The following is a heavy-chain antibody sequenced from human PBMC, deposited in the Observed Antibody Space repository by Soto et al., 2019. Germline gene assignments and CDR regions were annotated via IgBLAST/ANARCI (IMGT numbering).Heavy chain of an antibody. J-gene: IGHJ4*02. CDR1: GYSFSSHC. D-gene: IGHD1-26*01. CDR2: IYPGDSDT. V-gene: IGHV5-51*01. CDR3: ARSGVGAMNPASGTDY. Sequence: GESLKISCKGFGYSFSSHCIGWVRQMPGKGLEWMGIIYPGDSDTRYGPSFQGQVTISADKSISTAYLQWRSLKTSDTAMYYCARSGVGAMNPASGTDYWGQGTLVTVS.